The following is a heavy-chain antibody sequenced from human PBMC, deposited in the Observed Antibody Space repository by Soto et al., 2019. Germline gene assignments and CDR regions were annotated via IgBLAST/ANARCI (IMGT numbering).Heavy chain of an antibody. J-gene: IGHJ3*02. V-gene: IGHV1-24*01. D-gene: IGHD6-13*01. CDR2: FDPEDGET. CDR3: ATDRRIAAAGRDAFDI. Sequence: ASVKVSCKVSGYTLTELSMHWVRQAPGKGLEWMGGFDPEDGETIYAQKFQGRVTMTEDTSTDTAYMELSSLRSEDTAVYYCATDRRIAAAGRDAFDIWGQGTMVTVSS. CDR1: GYTLTELS.